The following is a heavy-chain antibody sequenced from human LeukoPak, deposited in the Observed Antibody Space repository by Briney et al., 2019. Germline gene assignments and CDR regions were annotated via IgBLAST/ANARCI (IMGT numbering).Heavy chain of an antibody. D-gene: IGHD3-9*01. CDR2: ISYDGSNK. CDR3: ATQNFDWLSFVLDF. J-gene: IGHJ4*02. Sequence: GGSLRLSCAASGFTFSSYGMHWVHQAPGKGLEWVAVISYDGSNKYYADSVKGRFTISRDNSKNTLYLQMNSLRADDTAVYYCATQNFDWLSFVLDFWGQGTLVTVSS. CDR1: GFTFSSYG. V-gene: IGHV3-30*03.